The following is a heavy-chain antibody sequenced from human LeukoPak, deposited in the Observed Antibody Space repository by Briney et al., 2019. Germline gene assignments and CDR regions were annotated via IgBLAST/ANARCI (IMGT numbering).Heavy chain of an antibody. CDR2: ISGSGGST. V-gene: IGHV3-23*01. J-gene: IGHJ4*02. Sequence: PGGSLRLSCAASGFTFSSYAMNWVRQAPGKGLEWVSAISGSGGSTYYAASVKGRFTISRDNTKNTLYLQMNSLRAEDTAVYYCAKGPTIFGVVIIRSPYYFDYWGQGTLVTVSS. CDR1: GFTFSSYA. CDR3: AKGPTIFGVVIIRSPYYFDY. D-gene: IGHD3-3*01.